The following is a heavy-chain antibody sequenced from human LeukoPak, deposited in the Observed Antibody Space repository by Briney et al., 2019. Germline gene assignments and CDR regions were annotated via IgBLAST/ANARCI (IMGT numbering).Heavy chain of an antibody. D-gene: IGHD2-8*02. CDR1: GFTFDDYA. CDR3: ATYRQVLLPFES. V-gene: IGHV3-9*01. Sequence: GGSLRLSCAASGFTFDDYAMHWVRQAPGKGLEWVSGISWNSGSIGYADSVKGRFTISRDNSKSTLSLQMNSLRAEDTAIYYCATYRQVLLPFESWGQGTLVTVSS. CDR2: ISWNSGSI. J-gene: IGHJ4*02.